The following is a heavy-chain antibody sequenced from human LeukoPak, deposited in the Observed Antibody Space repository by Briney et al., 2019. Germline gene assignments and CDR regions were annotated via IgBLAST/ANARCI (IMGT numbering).Heavy chain of an antibody. CDR3: AKGDRSGLFDY. V-gene: IGHV3-21*01. CDR1: GYSSSIYG. D-gene: IGHD6-19*01. J-gene: IGHJ4*02. CDR2: INSSGNHI. Sequence: RGSLRHSSVASGYSSSIYGVSCVRHALGEGLGWVSAINSSGNHICYADSVKGRFTISRDNAKNSLNLQMNSLRAEDTAVYYCAKGDRSGLFDYWGQGTLVTVSS.